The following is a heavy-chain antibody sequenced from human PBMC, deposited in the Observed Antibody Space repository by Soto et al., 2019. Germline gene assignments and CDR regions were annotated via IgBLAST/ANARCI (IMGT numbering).Heavy chain of an antibody. CDR3: ARGVVGGDPSYYYYYYMDV. D-gene: IGHD2-15*01. CDR2: INHSGST. J-gene: IGHJ6*03. Sequence: SETLSLTCAVYGGSFSGYYWSWIRQPPGKGLEWIGEINHSGSTNYNPSLKSRVTISVDTSKNQFSLKLSSVTAADTAVYYCARGVVGGDPSYYYYYYMDVWGKGTTVTVSS. CDR1: GGSFSGYY. V-gene: IGHV4-34*01.